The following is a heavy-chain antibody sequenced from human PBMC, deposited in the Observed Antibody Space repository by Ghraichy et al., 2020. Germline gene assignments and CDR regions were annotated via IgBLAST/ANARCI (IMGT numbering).Heavy chain of an antibody. CDR2: IIPILGIA. CDR1: GGTFSSYA. Sequence: SVKVSCKASGGTFSSYAISWVRQAPGQGLEWMGRIIPILGIANYAQKFQGRVTITADKSTSTAYMELSSLRSEDTAVYYCARDSSSSNDAFDIWGQGTMVTVSS. J-gene: IGHJ3*02. CDR3: ARDSSSSNDAFDI. V-gene: IGHV1-69*04. D-gene: IGHD6-6*01.